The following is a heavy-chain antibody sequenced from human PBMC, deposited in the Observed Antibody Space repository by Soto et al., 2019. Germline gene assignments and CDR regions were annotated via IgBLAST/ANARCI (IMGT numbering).Heavy chain of an antibody. CDR2: ISSDGSHQ. CDR1: GFTFSVSA. CDR3: ARPYCRSTRCYLYYYGMDV. D-gene: IGHD2-2*01. Sequence: QVQVVESGGGVVQPGTSPRLSCAASGFTFSVSAIHWVRQAPGKGLEWVAVISSDGSHQYYADSVRGRFTISRDNPKNTLYLQMNSLRAEDTAVYYCARPYCRSTRCYLYYYGMDVWGPGTTVTVSS. V-gene: IGHV3-30-3*01. J-gene: IGHJ6*02.